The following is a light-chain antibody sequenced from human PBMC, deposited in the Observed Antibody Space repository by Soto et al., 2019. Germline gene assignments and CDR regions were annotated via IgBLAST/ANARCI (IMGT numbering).Light chain of an antibody. J-gene: IGKJ1*01. CDR1: QSVLYSSNNKNY. CDR3: QQYYSTPQT. CDR2: WAS. Sequence: DIVMTQSPDSLAVSLGERATINCKSSQSVLYSSNNKNYLAWYQQKRGQPPKLLIYWASTRESGVPDRFSGSGSWTDFTLTITSLQAEDVAVYYCQQYYSTPQTFGQGTKVEIK. V-gene: IGKV4-1*01.